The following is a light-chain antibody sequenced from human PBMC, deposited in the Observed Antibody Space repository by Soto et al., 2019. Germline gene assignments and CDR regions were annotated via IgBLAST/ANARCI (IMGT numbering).Light chain of an antibody. CDR1: QSISTY. CDR2: DAS. Sequence: DIQMTQSPSSLSASVGNRVTITCRARQSISTYLNWYQKKPGKAPNLLIYDASRLQSGVPSRFSGSGGGTDFTISISSVQPEDFATYFCQQSYMDPITFGQGTQLEI. V-gene: IGKV1-39*01. J-gene: IGKJ5*01. CDR3: QQSYMDPIT.